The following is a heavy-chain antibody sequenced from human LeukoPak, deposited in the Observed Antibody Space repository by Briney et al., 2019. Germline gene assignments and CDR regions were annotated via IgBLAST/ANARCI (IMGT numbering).Heavy chain of an antibody. CDR2: INPNSGGT. CDR1: GYTFTGYY. J-gene: IGHJ5*02. D-gene: IGHD3-10*01. CDR3: ARAWDGSGRGYWFDP. Sequence: ASVKVSCKASGYTFTGYYMHWVRQAPGQGLEWMGWINPNSGGTNYAQKFQGRVTMTRDTSISTAYMELSRLRSDDTAVYYCARAWDGSGRGYWFDPWGQGTLVTVSS. V-gene: IGHV1-2*02.